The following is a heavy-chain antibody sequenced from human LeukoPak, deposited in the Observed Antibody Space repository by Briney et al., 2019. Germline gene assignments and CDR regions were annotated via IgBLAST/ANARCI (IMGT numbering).Heavy chain of an antibody. CDR2: IKQDGSEK. J-gene: IGHJ5*02. D-gene: IGHD5-24*01. V-gene: IGHV3-7*05. CDR3: ARASDPWLQLT. Sequence: GGSLRLSCAASGFTFSNYWMIWVRQAPGKGLEWAGNIKQDGSEKRYADSVRGRFSIFRDNAQTSLYLQMNSLRAEDTAVYYCARASDPWLQLTWGQGTLVTVSS. CDR1: GFTFSNYW.